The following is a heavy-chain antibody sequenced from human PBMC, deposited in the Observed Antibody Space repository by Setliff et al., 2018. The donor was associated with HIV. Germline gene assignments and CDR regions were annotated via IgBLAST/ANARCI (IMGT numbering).Heavy chain of an antibody. D-gene: IGHD2-15*01. J-gene: IGHJ3*02. CDR2: IYYSGST. V-gene: IGHV4-59*01. Sequence: SETLSLTCTVSGGSISSYYWSWIRQPPGKGLEWIGYIYYSGSTNYSPSPKSRVTISVDTSKNRFSLKLSSVTAADTAVYYCARNPCSGGSCPDAFDIWGQGTMVTVSS. CDR1: GGSISSYY. CDR3: ARNPCSGGSCPDAFDI.